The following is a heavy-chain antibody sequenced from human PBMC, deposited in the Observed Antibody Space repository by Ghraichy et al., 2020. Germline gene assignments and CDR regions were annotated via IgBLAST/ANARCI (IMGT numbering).Heavy chain of an antibody. Sequence: ASVKVSCKASGYTFTSYDINWVRQATGQGLEWMGWMNPNSGNTGYAQRFHGRVTMTRSTSISTAYMELSSLTSEDTSVYYCARIPRPLREAATPEGYWGQGTLVTVSS. CDR2: MNPNSGNT. V-gene: IGHV1-8*01. D-gene: IGHD2-15*01. CDR1: GYTFTSYD. J-gene: IGHJ4*02. CDR3: ARIPRPLREAATPEGY.